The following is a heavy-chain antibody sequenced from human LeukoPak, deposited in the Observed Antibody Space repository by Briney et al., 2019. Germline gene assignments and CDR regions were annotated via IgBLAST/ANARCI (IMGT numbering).Heavy chain of an antibody. V-gene: IGHV1-2*02. Sequence: ASVTVSCKASGYTFTGYYMHWVRQAPGQGLEWMGWINPKSGGTKYAQKFQGRVTMTRDTSIRTAYMELSRLRSDDTAVYYCARDPMGTMPTEYYYYGMDVWGQGTTVTVSS. CDR3: ARDPMGTMPTEYYYYGMDV. CDR2: INPKSGGT. D-gene: IGHD2-2*01. CDR1: GYTFTGYY. J-gene: IGHJ6*02.